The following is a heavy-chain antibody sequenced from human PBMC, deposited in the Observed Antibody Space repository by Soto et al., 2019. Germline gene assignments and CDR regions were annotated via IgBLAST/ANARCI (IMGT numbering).Heavy chain of an antibody. V-gene: IGHV1-24*01. J-gene: IGHJ6*02. CDR3: ATKGRRYVGYYYYGMAV. D-gene: IGHD3-16*01. CDR1: GYTLTELS. Sequence: VQLVQSGAEVKKPGASVKVSCKVSGYTLTELSMHWVRQAPGKGLEWRGGCDPEDGETIYAQKVQGRVTMTEDTSTDTAYMELSSLSSEDTAVDYCATKGRRYVGYYYYGMAVWGQGTTVTFS. CDR2: CDPEDGET.